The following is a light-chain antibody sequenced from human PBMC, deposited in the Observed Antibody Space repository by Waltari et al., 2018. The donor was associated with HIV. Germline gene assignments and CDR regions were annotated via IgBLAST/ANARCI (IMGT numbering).Light chain of an antibody. CDR2: GAS. V-gene: IGKV1-39*01. CDR1: ENINTF. CDR3: LQGYSSILT. Sequence: DIQVTQSPSSLSASVGDRVTIICRTSENINTFLNWFQQKPGKIPRLVIYGASRLESGVPSRFSGTGSGTEFSLTISGLQPEDFATYYFLQGYSSILTFGPGTKVEVK. J-gene: IGKJ3*01.